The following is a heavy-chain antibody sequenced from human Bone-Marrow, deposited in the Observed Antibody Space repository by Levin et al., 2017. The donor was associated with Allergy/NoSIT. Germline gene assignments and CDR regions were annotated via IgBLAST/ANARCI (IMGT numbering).Heavy chain of an antibody. Sequence: GESLKISCKGSGYSFTRYWIGWVRQMPGKGLELMGIINPGDSDTRYSPSFQGQVTISVDKSTSTAYLQWSSVKASDTAMYYCARKITYYYDSTGYPFYFDYWGQGTLVTVSS. CDR1: GYSFTRYW. CDR3: ARKITYYYDSTGYPFYFDY. V-gene: IGHV5-51*01. D-gene: IGHD3-22*01. CDR2: INPGDSDT. J-gene: IGHJ4*02.